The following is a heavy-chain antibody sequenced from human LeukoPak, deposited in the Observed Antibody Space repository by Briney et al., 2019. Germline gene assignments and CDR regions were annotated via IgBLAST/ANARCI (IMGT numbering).Heavy chain of an antibody. CDR1: GFTFSSYG. CDR2: IRYDGSNK. D-gene: IGHD2-2*01. J-gene: IGHJ3*02. Sequence: PGGSLRLSCAASGFTFSSYGMHWVRQAPGKGLEWVAFIRYDGSNKYYADSVKGRFTISRDNSKNTLYLQMNSLRAEDTAVYYCAKTLPYPVVVPAANTGSGAFDIWGQGTMVTVSS. V-gene: IGHV3-30*02. CDR3: AKTLPYPVVVPAANTGSGAFDI.